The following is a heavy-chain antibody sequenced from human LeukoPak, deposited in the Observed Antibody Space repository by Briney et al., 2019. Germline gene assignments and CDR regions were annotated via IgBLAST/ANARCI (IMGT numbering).Heavy chain of an antibody. J-gene: IGHJ4*02. CDR1: GFTFSSYS. Sequence: GSLRLSCAASGFTFSSYSMNWVRQAPGKGLEWVSSISSSSSYVYYADSVKGRFTVSRDNAKNSLYLQMNSLRAEDTAVYYCAREPSGTAIDYWGQGTLVTVSS. D-gene: IGHD1-1*01. CDR3: AREPSGTAIDY. CDR2: ISSSSSYV. V-gene: IGHV3-21*01.